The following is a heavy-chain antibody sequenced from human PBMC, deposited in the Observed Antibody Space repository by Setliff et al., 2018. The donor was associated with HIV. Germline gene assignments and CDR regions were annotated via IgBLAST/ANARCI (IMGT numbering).Heavy chain of an antibody. D-gene: IGHD3-10*01. V-gene: IGHV2-70*01. CDR2: IYWDDDK. CDR3: ARSVVRGGSIDY. Sequence: SGPTLVNPTQTLTLTCTFSGFSLSTSGVGVGWIRQPPGKALEWLALIYWDDDKYYSTSLKTRLTISKDTSKNQVVLTMTNMDPVDTATYYCARSVVRGGSIDYWGQGTLVTVSS. J-gene: IGHJ4*02. CDR1: GFSLSTSGVG.